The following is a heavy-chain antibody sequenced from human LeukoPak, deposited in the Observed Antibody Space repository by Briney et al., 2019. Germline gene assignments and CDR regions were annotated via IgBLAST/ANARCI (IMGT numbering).Heavy chain of an antibody. CDR3: ARRTHYYDIDY. V-gene: IGHV4-39*07. Sequence: SETLSLTCIVSGGSISSSSYYWGWIRQPPGKGLEWIGEINHSGSTNYNPSLKSRVTISVDTSKNQFSLKLSSVTAADTAVYYCARRTHYYDIDYWGQGTLVTVSS. D-gene: IGHD3-22*01. J-gene: IGHJ4*02. CDR2: INHSGST. CDR1: GGSISSSSYY.